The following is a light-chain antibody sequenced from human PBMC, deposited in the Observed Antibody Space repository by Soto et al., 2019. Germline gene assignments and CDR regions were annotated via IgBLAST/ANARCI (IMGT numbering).Light chain of an antibody. CDR3: QQYYRYWT. CDR1: HNIDTF. CDR2: KAS. V-gene: IGKV1-5*03. J-gene: IGKJ1*01. Sequence: DIQMTQSPSTLSASVGDRVTITCRASHNIDTFLAWYQQKPGKAPKVLISKASTLGMGVPSRFSGCGPGTEFTLTITSLQPDDFATYYCQQYYRYWTFGQGTKVDIK.